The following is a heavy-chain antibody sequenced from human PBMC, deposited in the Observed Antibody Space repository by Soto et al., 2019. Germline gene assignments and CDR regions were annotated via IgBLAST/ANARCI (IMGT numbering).Heavy chain of an antibody. CDR1: GGTFSSYA. V-gene: IGHV1-69*06. Sequence: QVQLVQSGAEVKKPGSSVKVSCKASGGTFSSYAISWVRQAPGQGPEWMGGIIPIFGTANYAQKFQGSVMSSAGKCSSTAYMEMSSLRPEDAAVYYCARDKDSALCYSCGGTLVADS. D-gene: IGHD2-15*01. J-gene: IGHJ5*01. CDR3: ARDKDSALCYSCGGTLVADS. CDR2: IIPIFGTA.